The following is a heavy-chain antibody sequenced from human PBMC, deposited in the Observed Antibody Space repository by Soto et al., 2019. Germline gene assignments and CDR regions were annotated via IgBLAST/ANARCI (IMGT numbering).Heavy chain of an antibody. D-gene: IGHD4-4*01. Sequence: SETLSLTCTVSGGSISTYYWSWIRQSPGKGLEWIGHAYYSGSTNYNPPLKSRVTISVDTSKNQFSLKLSSVTAADTAVYFCAGAEVTFYQYYGMDVWGQGTTVTVS. CDR1: GGSISTYY. V-gene: IGHV4-59*01. CDR2: AYYSGST. CDR3: AGAEVTFYQYYGMDV. J-gene: IGHJ6*02.